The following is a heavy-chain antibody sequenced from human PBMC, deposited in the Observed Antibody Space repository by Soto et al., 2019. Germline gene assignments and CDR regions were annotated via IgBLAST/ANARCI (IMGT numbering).Heavy chain of an antibody. J-gene: IGHJ5*02. CDR1: GGSFSGYY. CDR2: INHSGST. Sequence: QVQLQQWGAGLLKPSETLSLTCAVYGGSFSGYYWSWIRQPPGKGLEWIGEINHSGSTNYNPSLKSRVTISVDTSQNQFSLKLSSVTAADTTVYYCARGHYYDSSGYYDNWFDPWGQGTLVTVSS. CDR3: ARGHYYDSSGYYDNWFDP. V-gene: IGHV4-34*01. D-gene: IGHD3-22*01.